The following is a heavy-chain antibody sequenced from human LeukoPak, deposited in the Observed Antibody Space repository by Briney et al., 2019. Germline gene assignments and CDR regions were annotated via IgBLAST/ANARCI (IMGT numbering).Heavy chain of an antibody. Sequence: ASVRVSCKASGYTFTGYYMHWVRQAPGQGLEWMGWINPNSGGTNYAQKLQGRVTMTRDTSISTAYMELSRLRSDDTAVYYCARESYYDSSGYYAFDPWGQGTLVTVSS. CDR2: INPNSGGT. V-gene: IGHV1-2*02. CDR3: ARESYYDSSGYYAFDP. J-gene: IGHJ5*02. CDR1: GYTFTGYY. D-gene: IGHD3-22*01.